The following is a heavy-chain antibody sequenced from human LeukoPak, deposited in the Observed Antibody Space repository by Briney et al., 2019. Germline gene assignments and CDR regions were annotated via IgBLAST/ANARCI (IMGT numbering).Heavy chain of an antibody. J-gene: IGHJ5*02. V-gene: IGHV1-69*04. D-gene: IGHD2-2*01. Sequence: SVKVSCKASGYTFTSYGISWVRQAPGQGLEWMGRIIPILGIANYAQKFQGRVTITADKSTSTAYMELSSLRSEDTAVYYCARDREDIVVVPAARNWFDPWGQGTLVTVSS. CDR1: GYTFTSYG. CDR2: IIPILGIA. CDR3: ARDREDIVVVPAARNWFDP.